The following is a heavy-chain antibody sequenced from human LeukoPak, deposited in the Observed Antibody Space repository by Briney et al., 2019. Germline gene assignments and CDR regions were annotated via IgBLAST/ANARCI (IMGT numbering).Heavy chain of an antibody. CDR1: GGSISSYY. J-gene: IGHJ5*02. D-gene: IGHD1-26*01. Sequence: SETLSLTCTVSGGSISSYYWSWIRQPPGKGLEWIGYVYHSGSTNYNPSLKSRVTISVDTSKNQFSLKLSSVTAADTAVYYCAGSYTGDWFDPWGQGTLVTVSS. CDR2: VYHSGST. CDR3: AGSYTGDWFDP. V-gene: IGHV4-59*01.